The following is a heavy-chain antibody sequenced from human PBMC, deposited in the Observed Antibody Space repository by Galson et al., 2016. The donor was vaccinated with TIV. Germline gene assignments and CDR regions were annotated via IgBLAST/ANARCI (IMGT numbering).Heavy chain of an antibody. V-gene: IGHV1-69*13. J-gene: IGHJ4*02. CDR3: ARGSDYSGNSPSDY. D-gene: IGHD4-23*01. CDR2: INPIFNIP. CDR1: GGIFFSNA. Sequence: SVKVSCKASGGIFFSNAISWVRQAPGQGLERMGGINPIFNIPNYAQKFQGRVTITADASTSTAYMELSSLSSDDTAVYYCARGSDYSGNSPSDYWGQGTLVTVSS.